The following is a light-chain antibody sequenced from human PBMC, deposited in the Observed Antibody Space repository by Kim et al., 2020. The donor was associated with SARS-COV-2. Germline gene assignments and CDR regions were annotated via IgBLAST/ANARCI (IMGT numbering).Light chain of an antibody. Sequence: QSALTQPVSVSGSPGQSITIPCIGTSSDIGSYNYVSWYQQHSGKAPKLVISDVSNRLLGDSSRFSGSKSGNTASLTISGLQAEDEADYYCSSYTTSATYVFGTGTRVTVL. CDR1: SSDIGSYNY. J-gene: IGLJ1*01. CDR2: DVS. V-gene: IGLV2-14*03. CDR3: SSYTTSATYV.